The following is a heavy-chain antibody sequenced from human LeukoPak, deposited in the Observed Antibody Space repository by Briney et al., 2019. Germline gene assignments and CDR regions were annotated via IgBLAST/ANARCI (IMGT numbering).Heavy chain of an antibody. CDR1: GFTFSSYW. CDR3: ARDAYCRGGSCHRAFDI. Sequence: GGSLRLSCAASGFTFSSYWMDWVRQAPGKGLVWVSRISSDGSNTNYADSVKGRFIISRDDAKNTLYLQMSSLRAEDTAVYYCARDAYCRGGSCHRAFDIWAKGQWSPSLQ. V-gene: IGHV3-74*01. J-gene: IGHJ3*02. D-gene: IGHD2-15*01. CDR2: ISSDGSNT.